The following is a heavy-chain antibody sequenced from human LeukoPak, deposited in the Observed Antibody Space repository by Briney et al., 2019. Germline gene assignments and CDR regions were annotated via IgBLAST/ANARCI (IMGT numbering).Heavy chain of an antibody. CDR2: VNPNSGGT. J-gene: IGHJ3*02. D-gene: IGHD6-19*01. V-gene: IGHV1-2*02. CDR1: GYTFTGYY. CDR3: ARRAGKQWLYAFDI. Sequence: GASVKVSCKASGYTFTGYYMHWVRQAPGQGLEWMGWVNPNSGGTNYAQKFQGRVTMTRDTSISTAYMELSRLRSDDTAVYYCARRAGKQWLYAFDIWGQGTMVTVSS.